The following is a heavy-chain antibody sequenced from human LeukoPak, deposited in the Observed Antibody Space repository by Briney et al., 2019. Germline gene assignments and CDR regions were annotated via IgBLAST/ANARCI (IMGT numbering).Heavy chain of an antibody. V-gene: IGHV4-38-2*02. Sequence: SETLSLTCTVSGYSISSGYYWGWIRQPPGKGLEWIGSIYHSGSTYYNPSLKSRVTISVDTSKNQFSLKLSSVTAADTAVYYCARFDGYWGQGTLDTVSS. J-gene: IGHJ4*02. CDR3: ARFDGY. D-gene: IGHD3-16*01. CDR2: IYHSGST. CDR1: GYSISSGYY.